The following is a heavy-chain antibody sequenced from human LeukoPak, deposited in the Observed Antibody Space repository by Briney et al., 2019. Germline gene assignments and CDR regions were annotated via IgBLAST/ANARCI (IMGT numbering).Heavy chain of an antibody. CDR3: ARDLVGDSSGYYYARAFDI. V-gene: IGHV1-18*01. D-gene: IGHD3-22*01. CDR2: ISAYNGNT. J-gene: IGHJ3*02. Sequence: ASVKVSCKASGYTFTSYGISWVRQAPGQGLEWMGWISAYNGNTNYAQKLQDRVTITTDTSTSTAYMELRSLRSDDTAVYYCARDLVGDSSGYYYARAFDIWGQGTMVTVSS. CDR1: GYTFTSYG.